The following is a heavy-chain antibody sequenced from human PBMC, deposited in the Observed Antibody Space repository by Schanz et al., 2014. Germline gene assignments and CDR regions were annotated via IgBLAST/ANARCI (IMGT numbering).Heavy chain of an antibody. V-gene: IGHV1-18*01. J-gene: IGHJ3*02. Sequence: QLMQSGSEVRKPGASVKVSCKASGYIFGSHGMTWVRQAPGQRPELMGWINAHTGNTQYAQKFQGRVNMTRDTVTTTVHLELTRLRTDDTAIYYCARVHIATYHYNSPGAFDIWGQGTRVTVSS. D-gene: IGHD3-10*01. CDR1: GYIFGSHG. CDR2: INAHTGNT. CDR3: ARVHIATYHYNSPGAFDI.